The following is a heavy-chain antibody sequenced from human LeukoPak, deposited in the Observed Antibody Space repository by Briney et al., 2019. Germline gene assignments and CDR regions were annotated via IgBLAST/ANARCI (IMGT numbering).Heavy chain of an antibody. D-gene: IGHD5-18*01. CDR2: ISGSGGST. J-gene: IGHJ4*02. CDR1: GFTFSSYA. V-gene: IGHV3-23*01. CDR3: ARRGYTYGYDY. Sequence: GGSLRLSCAASGFTFSSYAMSWVRQAPGKGLEWVSAISGSGGSTYYADSVKGRFTISRDNAKNSLYLKMNSLRAEDTAVYYCARRGYTYGYDYWGQGTLVTVSS.